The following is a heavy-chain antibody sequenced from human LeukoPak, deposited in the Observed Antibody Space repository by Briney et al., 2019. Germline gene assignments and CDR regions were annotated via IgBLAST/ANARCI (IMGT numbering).Heavy chain of an antibody. CDR3: ARHKAVAITYFDH. CDR2: IRSKTYGATT. Sequence: GGSLRLSCATSGFTFGDYAMSWVRQAPGKGLERVGFIRSKTYGATTEYATSVKGRFTISRDDSKSIAYLQMNGLETEDTAFYYCARHKAVAITYFDHWGQGTLVTVSS. J-gene: IGHJ4*02. CDR1: GFTFGDYA. V-gene: IGHV3-49*04. D-gene: IGHD6-19*01.